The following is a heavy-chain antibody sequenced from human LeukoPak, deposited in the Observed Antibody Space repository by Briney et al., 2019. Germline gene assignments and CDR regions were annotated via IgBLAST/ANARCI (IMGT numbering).Heavy chain of an antibody. D-gene: IGHD3-9*01. J-gene: IGHJ3*02. V-gene: IGHV3-21*01. CDR2: ISSSSSYI. Sequence: PGGSLRLSCAASGFTFSSYSMNWVRQAPGKGLEWVSSISSSSSYIYYADSVKGRFTISRDNSKNTLYLQMNSLRAEDTAVYYCAKAPTGYTSTDAFDIWGQGTMVTVSS. CDR3: AKAPTGYTSTDAFDI. CDR1: GFTFSSYS.